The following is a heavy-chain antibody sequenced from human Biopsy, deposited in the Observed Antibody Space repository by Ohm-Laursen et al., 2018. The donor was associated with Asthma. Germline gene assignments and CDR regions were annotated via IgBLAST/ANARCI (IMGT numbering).Heavy chain of an antibody. D-gene: IGHD3-16*02. CDR2: ISYDGSNK. Sequence: SLRLSCAASGFTFSSYAMHWVRQAPGKGLEWVAVISYDGSNKYYADSVKGRITISRDNSKNTLYLQMNSLRAEDTAVYYCARDLHPANHLGELSEGFDYWGQGTLVTVSS. V-gene: IGHV3-30-3*01. CDR3: ARDLHPANHLGELSEGFDY. J-gene: IGHJ4*02. CDR1: GFTFSSYA.